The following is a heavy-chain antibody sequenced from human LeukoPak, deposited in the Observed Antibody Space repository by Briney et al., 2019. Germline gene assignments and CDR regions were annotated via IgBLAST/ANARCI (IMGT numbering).Heavy chain of an antibody. J-gene: IGHJ4*02. D-gene: IGHD3-3*01. Sequence: QTLSLTCTVSGASIRSGDYYWSWIRQPPGKALEWLALIYWDDDKRYSPSLKSRLTITKDTSKNQVVLTMTNLDPVDTATYYCAAGSDYDFWSGYYTFDYWGQGTLVTVSS. CDR3: AAGSDYDFWSGYYTFDY. CDR1: GASIRSGDYY. V-gene: IGHV2-5*08. CDR2: IYWDDDK.